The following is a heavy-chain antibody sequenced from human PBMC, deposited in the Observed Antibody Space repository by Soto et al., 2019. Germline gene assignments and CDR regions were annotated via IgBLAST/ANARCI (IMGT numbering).Heavy chain of an antibody. V-gene: IGHV1-69*01. Sequence: QVQLVQSGAEVKKPGSSVKVSCKASGGTFSSYAISWVRQAPGQGLEWMGGIIPIFGTANYAQKFQGRVTITADESTSTAYMELSSLRSEDTAVYYCARGVAVSGNDYYYGMDVWGQGTTVTVSS. CDR2: IIPIFGTA. D-gene: IGHD6-19*01. J-gene: IGHJ6*02. CDR3: ARGVAVSGNDYYYGMDV. CDR1: GGTFSSYA.